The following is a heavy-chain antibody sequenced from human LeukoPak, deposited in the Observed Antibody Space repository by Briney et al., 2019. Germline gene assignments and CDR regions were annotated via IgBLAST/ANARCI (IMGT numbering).Heavy chain of an antibody. D-gene: IGHD4-17*01. CDR3: AREAHGDYSDY. CDR2: IYYNGNT. V-gene: IGHV4-59*01. Sequence: SETLSLTCAVYGGSSSGYYWSWIRQPPGEGLEWIGYIYYNGNTNYNPSLKSRVTISVDTSKNQLSLKLSSVTAADTAVYYCAREAHGDYSDYWGQGTLVTVSS. J-gene: IGHJ4*02. CDR1: GGSSSGYY.